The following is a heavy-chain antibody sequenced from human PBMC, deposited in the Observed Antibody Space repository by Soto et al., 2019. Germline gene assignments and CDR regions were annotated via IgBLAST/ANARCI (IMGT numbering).Heavy chain of an antibody. J-gene: IGHJ5*02. CDR1: GGSFSGYY. CDR3: AEYSNYAWFDP. V-gene: IGHV4-34*01. CDR2: INHSGST. Sequence: PSETLSLTCAVYGGSFSGYYWSWIRQPPGKGLEWIGEINHSGSTNYNPSLKSRVTISVDTSKNQFSLKPSSVTAADTAVYYCAEYSNYAWFDPWGQGTLVTVSS. D-gene: IGHD4-4*01.